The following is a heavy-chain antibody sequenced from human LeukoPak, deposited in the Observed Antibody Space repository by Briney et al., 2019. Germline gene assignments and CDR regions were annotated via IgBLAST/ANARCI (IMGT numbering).Heavy chain of an antibody. D-gene: IGHD3-22*01. CDR1: GFTFSSYG. V-gene: IGHV3-74*01. J-gene: IGHJ3*02. CDR3: AREGYYDSSGYNNDGFDI. CDR2: INSDGSST. Sequence: GGSLRLSCAASGFTFSSYGMHWVRQAPGKGLVWVSRINSDGSSTNYADSVKGRFTISRDNAKNTLYVQMNSLRAEDTAVYYCAREGYYDSSGYNNDGFDIWGQGTMVTVSS.